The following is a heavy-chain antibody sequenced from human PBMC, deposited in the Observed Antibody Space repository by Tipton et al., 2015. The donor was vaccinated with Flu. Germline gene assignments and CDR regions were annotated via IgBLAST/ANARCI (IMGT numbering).Heavy chain of an antibody. J-gene: IGHJ6*02. CDR3: AREARGCSSTSCYADYYYGMDV. CDR2: INPNSGGT. D-gene: IGHD2-2*01. Sequence: QLVQSGAEVKKPGASVKVSCKASGYTFTGYYMHWVRQAPGQGLEWMGWINPNSGGTNYAQKFQGRVTMTRDTSISTAYMELSRLRSDDTAVYYCAREARGCSSTSCYADYYYGMDVWGQGTTVTVSS. CDR1: GYTFTGYY. V-gene: IGHV1-2*02.